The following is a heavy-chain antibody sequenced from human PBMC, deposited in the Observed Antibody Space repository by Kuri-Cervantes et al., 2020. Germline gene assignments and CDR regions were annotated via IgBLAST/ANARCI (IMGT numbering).Heavy chain of an antibody. CDR2: IYYSGST. D-gene: IGHD4-17*01. CDR1: GGSISSYY. CDR3: ARGMTTVTTTLDY. Sequence: SEALSLTCTVSGGSISSYYWSWIRQPPGKGLEWIGYIYYSGSTNYNPSLKSRVTISVDTSKNQFSLKLSSVTAADTAVYYCARGMTTVTTTLDYWGQGTLVTVSS. V-gene: IGHV4-59*01. J-gene: IGHJ4*02.